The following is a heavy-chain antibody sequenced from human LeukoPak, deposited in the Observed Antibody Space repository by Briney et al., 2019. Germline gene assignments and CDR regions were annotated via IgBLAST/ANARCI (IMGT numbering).Heavy chain of an antibody. D-gene: IGHD4-17*01. CDR3: ARDSTVTAPLYFDY. J-gene: IGHJ4*02. CDR2: ISSSSSTI. CDR1: GFTFSSYS. Sequence: GGSLRLSCAASGFTFSSYSMNWVRQAPGKGLEWVSYISSSSSTIYYADSVKGRFTISRDNAKNSLYLQMNSLRAEDTAVYYCARDSTVTAPLYFDYWGQGTLVTVSS. V-gene: IGHV3-48*01.